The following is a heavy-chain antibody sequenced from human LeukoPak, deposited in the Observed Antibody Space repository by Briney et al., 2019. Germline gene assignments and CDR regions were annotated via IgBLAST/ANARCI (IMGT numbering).Heavy chain of an antibody. J-gene: IGHJ4*02. CDR3: AKDCSSTSYYRSFEY. V-gene: IGHV3-23*01. D-gene: IGHD2-2*01. Sequence: GGSLRLSCAASGFTFSSYAMSWVRQAPGKGLEWVSAISGSGGSTYYADSVKGRFTISRDNSKNTLYLQMNSLRAEDTAVYYCAKDCSSTSYYRSFEYWGQGTLVTVSS. CDR2: ISGSGGST. CDR1: GFTFSSYA.